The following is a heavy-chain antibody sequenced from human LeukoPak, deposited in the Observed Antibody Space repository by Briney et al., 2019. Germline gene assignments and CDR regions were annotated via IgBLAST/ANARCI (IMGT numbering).Heavy chain of an antibody. D-gene: IGHD5-24*01. J-gene: IGHJ4*02. V-gene: IGHV4-39*01. CDR2: VYYSGST. Sequence: KPSETLSLTCTVSGGSISSSSYFWGWIRQPPGQGLDYIGSVYYSGSTYYNPSLKSRATISVDTSKNQFSLKLSSVTAADTAVYFCAGQPMTTIQNAGYFDYWGQGTLVTVSS. CDR1: GGSISSSSYF. CDR3: AGQPMTTIQNAGYFDY.